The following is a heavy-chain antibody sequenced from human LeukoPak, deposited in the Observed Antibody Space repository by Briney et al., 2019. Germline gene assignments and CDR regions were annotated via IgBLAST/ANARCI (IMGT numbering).Heavy chain of an antibody. J-gene: IGHJ4*02. CDR2: IKQDGSEK. Sequence: GGSLRLSCETSGFSFSTYWMSWVRQAPGKGLEWVANIKQDGSEKYYVDSVKGRFTISRDNAKNSLYPQMNSLRAEDTAVYYCARDGVGPGYSYGYEVDYWGQGTLVTVSS. D-gene: IGHD5-18*01. V-gene: IGHV3-7*01. CDR1: GFSFSTYW. CDR3: ARDGVGPGYSYGYEVDY.